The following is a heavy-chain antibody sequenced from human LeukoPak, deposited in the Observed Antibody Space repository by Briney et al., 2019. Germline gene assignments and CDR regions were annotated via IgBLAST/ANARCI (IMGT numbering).Heavy chain of an antibody. V-gene: IGHV1-8*01. CDR1: GYTFTSYD. D-gene: IGHD3-3*01. Sequence: ASVKVSCKASGYTFTSYDINWVRQATGQGLEWMGWMNPNSGNTGYAQKFQGRVTMTRNTSISTAYMELSSLRSEDTAVYYCARGGTKYYDFWSGYYPVYYYYGMDVWGQGTTVTVSS. CDR2: MNPNSGNT. J-gene: IGHJ6*02. CDR3: ARGGTKYYDFWSGYYPVYYYYGMDV.